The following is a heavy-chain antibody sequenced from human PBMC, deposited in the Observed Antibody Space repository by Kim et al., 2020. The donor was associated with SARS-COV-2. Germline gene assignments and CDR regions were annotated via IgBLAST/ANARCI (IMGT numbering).Heavy chain of an antibody. Sequence: ASVKVSCKASGYTFTSYAMNWVRQAPGQGLELIGWINTNTGNPTYAQCFTGRFVFSLDTSVSTAYLQISSLKAEDTAVYYCARVDPRFRTGCWGEGTLVTVSS. CDR2: INTNTGNP. CDR3: ARVDPRFRTGC. V-gene: IGHV7-4-1*02. CDR1: GYTFTSYA. D-gene: IGHD1-1*01. J-gene: IGHJ4*02.